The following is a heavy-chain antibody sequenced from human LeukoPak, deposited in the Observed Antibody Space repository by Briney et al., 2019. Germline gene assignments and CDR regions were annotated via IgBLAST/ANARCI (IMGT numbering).Heavy chain of an antibody. J-gene: IGHJ4*02. CDR1: GFTFSSYG. V-gene: IGHV3-30*02. Sequence: GGSLRLSCAASGFTFSSYGMHWVRQAPGKGLEWVAFIRYDGSNKYYADSVKGRFTISRDNSKNTLYLQMNSLRAEDTAVYYCARDGSGYSSSWYSVWGQGTLVTVSS. CDR3: ARDGSGYSSSWYSV. CDR2: IRYDGSNK. D-gene: IGHD6-13*01.